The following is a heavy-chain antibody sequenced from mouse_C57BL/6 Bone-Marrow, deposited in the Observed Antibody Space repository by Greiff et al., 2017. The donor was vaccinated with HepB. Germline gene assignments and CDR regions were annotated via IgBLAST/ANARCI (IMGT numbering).Heavy chain of an antibody. CDR1: GFTFSSYA. J-gene: IGHJ2*01. V-gene: IGHV5-4*01. D-gene: IGHD2-5*01. Sequence: EVQVVESGGGLVKPGGSLKLSCAASGFTFSSYAMSWVRQTPEKRLEWVATISDGGSYTYYPDNVKGRFTISRDNAKNNLYLQMSHLKSEDTAMYYCARAYYSNYGDYWGQGTTLTVSS. CDR3: ARAYYSNYGDY. CDR2: ISDGGSYT.